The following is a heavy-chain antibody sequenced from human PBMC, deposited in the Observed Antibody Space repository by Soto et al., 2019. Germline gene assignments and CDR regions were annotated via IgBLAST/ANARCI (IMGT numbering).Heavy chain of an antibody. CDR2: INHSGST. D-gene: IGHD3-9*01. CDR3: ARQLRYFAYFDY. V-gene: IGHV4-34*01. Sequence: QVQLQQWGAGLLKPSETLSLTCAVYGGSFSGYYWSWIRQPPGKGLEWIGEINHSGSTNYNPSLKSRVTISVDTSKNQFSLKLSSVTAADTAVYYCARQLRYFAYFDYWGQGTLVTVSS. CDR1: GGSFSGYY. J-gene: IGHJ4*02.